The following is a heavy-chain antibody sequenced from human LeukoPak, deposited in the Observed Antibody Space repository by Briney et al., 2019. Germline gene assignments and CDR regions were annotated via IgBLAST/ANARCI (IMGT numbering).Heavy chain of an antibody. CDR2: ISGSGGST. Sequence: GGCLRLSCAASGITFSSYAMSWVRQAPGKGLEWVSTISGSGGSTYYADPVKGRFTISRDNSKDTVYLQMNSLRAEDTAVYHCAKDILRGYSYGYSAFDMWGQGTMVTVPS. J-gene: IGHJ3*02. CDR1: GITFSSYA. CDR3: AKDILRGYSYGYSAFDM. V-gene: IGHV3-23*01. D-gene: IGHD5-18*01.